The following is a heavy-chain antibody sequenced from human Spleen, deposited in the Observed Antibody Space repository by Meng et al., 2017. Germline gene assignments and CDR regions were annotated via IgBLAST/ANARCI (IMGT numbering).Heavy chain of an antibody. Sequence: GESLKISCAASGFTFSSYWMSWVRQAPGKGLEWVSAISGSGGSTFYVDSVEGRFTISRDNSKNTMYLQMNSLRAEDTAIYYCAKDKADYFGSGNFYNNWFDPWGQGTLVTVSS. V-gene: IGHV3-23*01. CDR3: AKDKADYFGSGNFYNNWFDP. CDR2: ISGSGGST. J-gene: IGHJ5*02. CDR1: GFTFSSYW. D-gene: IGHD3-10*01.